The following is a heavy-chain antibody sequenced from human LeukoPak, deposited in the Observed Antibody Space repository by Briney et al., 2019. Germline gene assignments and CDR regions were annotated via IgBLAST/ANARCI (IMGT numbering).Heavy chain of an antibody. CDR1: GGSISSYY. V-gene: IGHV4-4*07. D-gene: IGHD3-10*01. CDR2: IYTSGST. J-gene: IGHJ5*02. Sequence: SETLSLTCTVSGGSISSYYWSWIRQPAGKGLEWIGRIYTSGSTNYNPSLKSRVTMSVDTSKNQFSLKLSSVTAAGTAVYCCARDFKRKEWFGDRNWFDPWGQGTLVTVSS. CDR3: ARDFKRKEWFGDRNWFDP.